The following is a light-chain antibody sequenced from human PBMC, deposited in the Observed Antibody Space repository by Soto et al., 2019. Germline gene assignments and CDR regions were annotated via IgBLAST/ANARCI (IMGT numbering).Light chain of an antibody. V-gene: IGLV1-51*01. J-gene: IGLJ2*01. CDR1: ASNVGTHF. CDR3: GTWDSGLTAGV. CDR2: DTD. Sequence: QSVLTQPPSVSAAPGQRVTISCSGSASNVGTHFVSWYQHLPGAAPKLLIYDTDERPSEIPDRFSGSKSDTSATLTITGLQPGDEADYYCGTWDSGLTAGVFGGGTKLTVL.